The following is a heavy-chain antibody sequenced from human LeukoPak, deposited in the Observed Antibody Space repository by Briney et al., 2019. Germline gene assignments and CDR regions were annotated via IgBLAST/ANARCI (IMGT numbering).Heavy chain of an antibody. CDR3: ARQGGAARHNWFDR. J-gene: IGHJ5*02. CDR2: IYPGDSAT. CDR1: GYSFTSYW. D-gene: IGHD6-6*01. V-gene: IGHV5-51*01. Sequence: GESLQISCKGSGYSFTSYWSGWVRQMPGKGLVWMGIIYPGDSATRYSPSFQGQVTISADKSISTAYLQWSSLKASDTAMYYCARQGGAARHNWFDRWGQGTLVTVSS.